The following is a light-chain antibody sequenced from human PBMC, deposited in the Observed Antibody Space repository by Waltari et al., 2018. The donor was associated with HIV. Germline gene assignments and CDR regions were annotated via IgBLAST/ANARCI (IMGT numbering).Light chain of an antibody. V-gene: IGKV1-33*01. CDR2: DAS. J-gene: IGKJ3*01. CDR1: QDINTY. Sequence: DIQMTQSPSSLSASIGDRVTITCQASQDINTYLNWYQQKPAKAPNLLIYDASNLETGVPSRFSGCGSGTDFTFTISSLQPEDIATYHCQQYDSLPFTFGPGTTVDIK. CDR3: QQYDSLPFT.